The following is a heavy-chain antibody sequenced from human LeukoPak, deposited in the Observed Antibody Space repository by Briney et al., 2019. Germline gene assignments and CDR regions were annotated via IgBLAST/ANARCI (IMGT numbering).Heavy chain of an antibody. J-gene: IGHJ4*02. CDR2: INTDWTST. D-gene: IGHD6-25*01. V-gene: IGHV3-74*01. CDR3: AKSPYGSVSHLDY. Sequence: GGSLRLSCAASGFTFSYYWMHWVRQAPGKGRVWVSRINTDWTSTNSAYSVKGRFTISRDNAQNTLYLQMNSLRVEDTAVYYCAKSPYGSVSHLDYWGQGTLVTVSS. CDR1: GFTFSYYW.